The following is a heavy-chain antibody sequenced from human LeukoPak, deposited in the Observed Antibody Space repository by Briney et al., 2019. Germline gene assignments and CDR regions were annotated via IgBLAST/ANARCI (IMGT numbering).Heavy chain of an antibody. CDR1: GFTFGEYA. CDR2: IRSKAYGGTT. J-gene: IGHJ4*02. V-gene: IGHV3-49*04. D-gene: IGHD2-2*01. CDR3: TRDFVVVPAAIDLFDY. Sequence: GGSLRLSCTASGFTFGEYAMSWVRQAPGKGLEWVGFIRSKAYGGTTEYAASVKGRFTISRDDSKSIAYLQMNSLKTEDTAAYYCTRDFVVVPAAIDLFDYWGQGTLVTVSS.